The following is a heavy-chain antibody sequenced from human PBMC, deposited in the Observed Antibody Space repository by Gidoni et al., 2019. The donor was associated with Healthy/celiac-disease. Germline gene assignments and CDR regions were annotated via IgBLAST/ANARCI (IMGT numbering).Heavy chain of an antibody. D-gene: IGHD7-27*01. CDR2: INPSTGDK. CDR3: ASGEANWGSGAANWFDP. V-gene: IGHV1-2*02. CDR1: GYTFTGHY. Sequence: QVQLVQAGSEVKKPGASVKVSGKASGYTFTGHYIHWVRQAPGQGLEWMGWINPSTGDKNSAQKFQGRVTMTRDTSINTAYMELTRLRSDDTAVYFCASGEANWGSGAANWFDPWGQGTLVTVSS. J-gene: IGHJ5*02.